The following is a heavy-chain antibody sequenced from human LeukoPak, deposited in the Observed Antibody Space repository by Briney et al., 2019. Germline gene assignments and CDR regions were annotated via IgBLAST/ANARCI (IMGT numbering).Heavy chain of an antibody. V-gene: IGHV1-2*02. CDR3: ARDRSGSYSDAFDI. J-gene: IGHJ3*02. CDR1: GYTFTGYY. Sequence: ASVKVSCKASGYTFTGYYMHWVRQAPGQGLEWMGWINPNSGGTNYAQKFQGRVTMTRDTSISTAYMELSRLRSDDTAVYYCARDRSGSYSDAFDIWGRGTMVTVSS. D-gene: IGHD1-26*01. CDR2: INPNSGGT.